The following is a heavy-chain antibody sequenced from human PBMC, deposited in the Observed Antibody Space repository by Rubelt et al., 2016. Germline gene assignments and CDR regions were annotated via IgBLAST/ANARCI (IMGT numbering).Heavy chain of an antibody. CDR3: ARDPHDYSNYDYYYGMDV. J-gene: IGHJ6*02. D-gene: IGHD4-11*01. Sequence: SLNWVRQAPGKGLEWVSYIGRSTRMLYADSVKGRLTISRDNSKNTLYLQMNSLRAEDTAVYYCARDPHDYSNYDYYYGMDVWGQGTTVTVSS. V-gene: IGHV3-48*01. CDR2: IGRSTRM. CDR1: S.